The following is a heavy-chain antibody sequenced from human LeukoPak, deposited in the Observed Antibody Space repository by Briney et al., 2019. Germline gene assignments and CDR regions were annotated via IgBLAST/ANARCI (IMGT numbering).Heavy chain of an antibody. CDR3: ARDYVAPGLRWFGELLYIPNFDY. CDR2: IYSGGST. J-gene: IGHJ4*02. D-gene: IGHD3-10*01. V-gene: IGHV3-66*01. Sequence: GGSLRLSCAASGFTVSSNYMSWVRQAPGKGLEWVSVIYSGGSTYYADSVKGRFTISRDNSKNTLYLQMNSLRAEDTAVYYCARDYVAPGLRWFGELLYIPNFDYWGQGTLVTVSS. CDR1: GFTVSSNY.